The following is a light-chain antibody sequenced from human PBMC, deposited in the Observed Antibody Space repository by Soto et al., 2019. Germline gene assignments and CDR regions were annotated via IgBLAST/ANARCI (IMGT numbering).Light chain of an antibody. CDR2: EVS. J-gene: IGLJ2*01. CDR1: SSDVGGYNY. CDR3: ISSAGINNTVV. Sequence: QSALTQPPSASGSPGQSVTISCTGTSSDVGGYNYVSWYQQQPGKAPKLMIYEVSKRQSGVPDRFSGSKSGNTASLTVSGRQAEDEADYYCISSAGINNTVVFVRGTKLNVL. V-gene: IGLV2-8*01.